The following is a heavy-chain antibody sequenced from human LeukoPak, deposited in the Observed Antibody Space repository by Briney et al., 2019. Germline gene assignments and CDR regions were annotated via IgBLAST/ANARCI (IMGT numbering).Heavy chain of an antibody. CDR3: ARAFRSAYDGAVDY. CDR2: INHSGST. V-gene: IGHV4-34*01. Sequence: SETLSLTCAVYGGSFSGYYWSWIRQPPGKGLEWIGEINHSGSTNYNPSLKSRVAISVDTSKNQFSLKLSSVTAADTAVYYCARAFRSAYDGAVDYWGQGTLVTVSS. CDR1: GGSFSGYY. J-gene: IGHJ4*02. D-gene: IGHD5-12*01.